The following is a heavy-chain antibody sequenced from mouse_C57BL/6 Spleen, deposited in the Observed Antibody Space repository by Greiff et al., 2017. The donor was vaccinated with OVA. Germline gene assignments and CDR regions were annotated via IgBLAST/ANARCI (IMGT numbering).Heavy chain of an antibody. CDR1: GYTFTSYW. Sequence: QVQLQQPGAELVKPGASVKLSCKASGYTFTSYWMQWVKQRPGQGLEWIGYINPSSGYTKYNQKFKDKATLTADKSSSTAYMQLSSLTYEDSAVYYCARPNWDLYYFDYWGQGTTLTVSS. CDR2: INPSSGYT. V-gene: IGHV1-7*01. D-gene: IGHD4-1*02. CDR3: ARPNWDLYYFDY. J-gene: IGHJ2*01.